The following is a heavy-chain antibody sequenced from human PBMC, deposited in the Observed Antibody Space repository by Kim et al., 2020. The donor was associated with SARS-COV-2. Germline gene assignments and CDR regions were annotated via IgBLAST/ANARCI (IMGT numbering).Heavy chain of an antibody. V-gene: IGHV3-48*02. CDR1: GFTFSSYS. D-gene: IGHD2-21*02. CDR3: ARGSGGGDQSYYYYGMDV. Sequence: GGSLRLSCAASGFTFSSYSMNWVRQAPGKGLEWVSYISSSSSTIYYADSVKGRFTVSRDNAKNSLYLQMNSLRDEDTAVYYCARGSGGGDQSYYYYGMDVWGQGTTVTVSS. J-gene: IGHJ6*02. CDR2: ISSSSSTI.